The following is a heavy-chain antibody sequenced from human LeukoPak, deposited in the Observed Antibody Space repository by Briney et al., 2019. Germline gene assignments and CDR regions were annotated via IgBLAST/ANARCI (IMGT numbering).Heavy chain of an antibody. Sequence: ASVTVSCKTSGYTFTGHHIHWVRQAPAQGLEWMGWIYPSSGGTQYGQKFKGRVTMTRDTSVSTAYMELTRLQFDDTAAYYCVGVTYSSYDDFDYWGQGTLVTVSS. CDR1: GYTFTGHH. V-gene: IGHV1-2*02. J-gene: IGHJ4*02. CDR3: VGVTYSSYDDFDY. D-gene: IGHD3-16*01. CDR2: IYPSSGGT.